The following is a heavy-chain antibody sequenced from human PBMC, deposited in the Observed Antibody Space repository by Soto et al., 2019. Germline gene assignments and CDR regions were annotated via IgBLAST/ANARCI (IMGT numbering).Heavy chain of an antibody. D-gene: IGHD2-21*02. CDR1: GFTFSSYA. CDR3: ARGLIAYCGGDGSIDAFDI. J-gene: IGHJ3*02. Sequence: GGSLRLSCAASGFTFSSYAMHWVRQAPGKGLEWVAVISYDGSNKYYADSVKGRFTISRDNSKNTLYLQMNSLRAEDTAVYYCARGLIAYCGGDGSIDAFDIWGQGTMVTV. CDR2: ISYDGSNK. V-gene: IGHV3-30-3*01.